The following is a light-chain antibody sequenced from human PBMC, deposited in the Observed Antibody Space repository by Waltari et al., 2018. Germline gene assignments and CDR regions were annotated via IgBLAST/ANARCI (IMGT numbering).Light chain of an antibody. Sequence: EIVMTQSPATLSVSPGERATLSCRASQSLNTNLAWYQQKAGQAPRLLIYGASTRATGFPARFSGSGSGTEFTLTISSLQSEDFAVYYCQQYNSWPPYTFGQGTKLEIK. J-gene: IGKJ2*01. CDR2: GAS. CDR1: QSLNTN. V-gene: IGKV3-15*01. CDR3: QQYNSWPPYT.